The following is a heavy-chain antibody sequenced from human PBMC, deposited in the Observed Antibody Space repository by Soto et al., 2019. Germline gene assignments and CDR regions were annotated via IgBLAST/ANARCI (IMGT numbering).Heavy chain of an antibody. CDR2: INPDNGNT. V-gene: IGHV1-3*01. CDR1: GYTFTRYT. J-gene: IGHJ5*02. Sequence: GASVKVSCKASGYTFTRYTMNCVLQAPGQRLEWMGWINPDNGNTKSSQKFQDRVIITRDTSASTAYMDLSSLRSEDTAVYYCAGGIATGQLDPWGQGTLVTVSS. D-gene: IGHD2-15*01. CDR3: AGGIATGQLDP.